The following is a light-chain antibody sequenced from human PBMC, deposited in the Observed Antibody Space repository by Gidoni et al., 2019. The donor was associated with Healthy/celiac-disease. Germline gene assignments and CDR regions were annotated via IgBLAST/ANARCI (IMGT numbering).Light chain of an antibody. J-gene: IGKJ2*02. Sequence: DIVMTQSPDSLAVSLGERATINCKSSQSVLYSSNNKNYLAWYQQKPGQPPKLLIYWASTRESGVPDRFSGSGSGTDFTLTISSLQAEDVAVYYCQQRTFGQGTKLEIK. V-gene: IGKV4-1*01. CDR2: WAS. CDR1: QSVLYSSNNKNY. CDR3: QQRT.